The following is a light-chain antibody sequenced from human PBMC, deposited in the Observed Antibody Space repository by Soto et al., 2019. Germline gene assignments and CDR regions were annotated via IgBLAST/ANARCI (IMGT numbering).Light chain of an antibody. J-gene: IGKJ4*01. CDR2: GAS. V-gene: IGKV3-15*01. CDR1: QSVSSN. Sequence: EIVMTQSPATLSVSPGERATLSCRASQSVSSNLAWYQQKPGQAPRLLIYGASTRATGIPARFSGSGSGTWLSLTISSLQSEGCAVYYCQQYNNWPPLTFGGGTKVEIK. CDR3: QQYNNWPPLT.